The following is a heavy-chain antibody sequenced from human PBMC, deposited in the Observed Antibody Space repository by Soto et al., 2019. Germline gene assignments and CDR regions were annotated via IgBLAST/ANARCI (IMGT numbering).Heavy chain of an antibody. D-gene: IGHD2-21*01. CDR1: GCSINSYW. J-gene: IGHJ4*02. CDR2: VYSSGTT. V-gene: IGHV4-4*07. CDR3: ARDIASYAYGEGY. Sequence: PXETLSLTCTVSGCSINSYWWSWIRQPAGKGLEWIGRVYSSGTTDYNPSLNSRATMSVETSKNQFSLKLSSVTAADTAVYYCARDIASYAYGEGYWGQGIQVTVSS.